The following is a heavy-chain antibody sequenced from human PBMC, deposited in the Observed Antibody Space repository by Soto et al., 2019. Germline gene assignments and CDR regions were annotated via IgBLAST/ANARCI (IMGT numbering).Heavy chain of an antibody. V-gene: IGHV4-38-2*01. J-gene: IGHJ6*02. Sequence: SETLSLTCAVSGYSISSGYYWGWIRQPPGKGLEWIGSIYHSGSTYYNPSLKSRVTISVDTSKNQFSLKLSSVTAAGTAVYYCARGSQYYYYGMDVWGQGTTVTVSS. CDR3: ARGSQYYYYGMDV. CDR2: IYHSGST. CDR1: GYSISSGYY. D-gene: IGHD3-10*01.